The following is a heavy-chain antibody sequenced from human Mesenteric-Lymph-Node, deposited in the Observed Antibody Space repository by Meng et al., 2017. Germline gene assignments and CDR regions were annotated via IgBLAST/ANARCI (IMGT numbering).Heavy chain of an antibody. V-gene: IGHV4-39*07. J-gene: IGHJ6*02. CDR2: IYYSGST. CDR1: GGSISSYHYY. D-gene: IGHD6-19*01. Sequence: SETLSLTCTVSGGSISSYHYYWAWLRQPPGKGLEWIGNIYYSGSTSYNPSLKSRVTISVDTSKNQFSLNLTPVTAADTAVYYCARESLVQWLVSGVQDWGQGTTVTVSS. CDR3: ARESLVQWLVSGVQD.